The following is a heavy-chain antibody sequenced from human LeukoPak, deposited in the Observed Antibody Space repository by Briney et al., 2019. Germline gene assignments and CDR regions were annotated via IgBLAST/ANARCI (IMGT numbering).Heavy chain of an antibody. CDR3: ARALIGYYFDY. Sequence: GGSLRLSCAASGFTFSSSSMHWVRQAPGKGLEWVSSISRSSNYIYYADSVKGRFTISRDNAKNSLYLQMNSLRAEDTAVYYCARALIGYYFDYWGQGTLVTVSS. CDR1: GFTFSSSS. V-gene: IGHV3-21*01. CDR2: ISRSSNYI. J-gene: IGHJ4*02. D-gene: IGHD2-8*01.